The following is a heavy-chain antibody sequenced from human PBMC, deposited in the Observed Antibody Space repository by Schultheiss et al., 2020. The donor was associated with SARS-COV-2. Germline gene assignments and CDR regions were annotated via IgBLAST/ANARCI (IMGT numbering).Heavy chain of an antibody. V-gene: IGHV3-53*01. CDR1: GFTVSSNY. Sequence: GGSLRLSCAASGFTVSSNYMSWVRQAPGKGLEWVSVIYSGGSTYYADSVKGRFTISRDNSKNTLYLQMNSLRAEDTAVYYCARGFNFDYYGSGSYLFRPYYYYYGMDVWGQGTTVTGS. D-gene: IGHD3-10*01. CDR2: IYSGGST. J-gene: IGHJ6*02. CDR3: ARGFNFDYYGSGSYLFRPYYYYYGMDV.